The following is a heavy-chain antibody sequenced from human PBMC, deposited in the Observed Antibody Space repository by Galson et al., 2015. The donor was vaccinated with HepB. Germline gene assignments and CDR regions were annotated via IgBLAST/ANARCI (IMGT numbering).Heavy chain of an antibody. D-gene: IGHD6-19*01. J-gene: IGHJ4*02. CDR1: GHTFTTDY. Sequence: SVKVSCKASGHTFTTDYIHWVRQAPGQGLEWMGIIDPSSGSTTYAQKFQGRVTMITDTSTSTVYMELSSLRSEDTALYYCAREVARKQWFDYWGQGTLVTVSS. CDR2: IDPSSGST. V-gene: IGHV1-46*01. CDR3: AREVARKQWFDY.